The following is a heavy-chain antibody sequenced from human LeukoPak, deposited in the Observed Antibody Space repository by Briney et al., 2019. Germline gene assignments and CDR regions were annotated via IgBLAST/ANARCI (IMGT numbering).Heavy chain of an antibody. CDR2: ISYDGSNK. J-gene: IGHJ4*02. D-gene: IGHD5-18*01. CDR1: GFTFSSYG. V-gene: IGHV3-30*18. Sequence: GGSLRLSCAASGFTFSSYGMHWVRQAPGKGLEWVAVISYDGSNKYYADSVKGRFTISRDNSKNTLYLQMNSLRAEDTAVYYCAKGGYSYGLSFDYWGQGTLVTVSS. CDR3: AKGGYSYGLSFDY.